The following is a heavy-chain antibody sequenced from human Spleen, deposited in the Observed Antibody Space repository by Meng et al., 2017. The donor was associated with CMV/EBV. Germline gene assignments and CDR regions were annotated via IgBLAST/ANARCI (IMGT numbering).Heavy chain of an antibody. V-gene: IGHV6-1*01. CDR2: TYYRSKWYN. J-gene: IGHJ5*02. CDR3: ARGPATAVWFDP. D-gene: IGHD6-13*01. CDR1: GDSVSNNHAA. Sequence: SGDSVSNNHAAWNWIRQSPSRGLEWLGRTYYRSKWYNDYAVSVKSRITINPDTSKNQFSLQLNSVTPEDTAVYYCARGPATAVWFDPWGQGTLVTVSS.